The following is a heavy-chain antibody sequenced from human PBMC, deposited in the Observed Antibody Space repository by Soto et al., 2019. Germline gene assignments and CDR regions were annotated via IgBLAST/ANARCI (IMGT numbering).Heavy chain of an antibody. CDR3: ARTRRGGGNWFAP. CDR1: GGSFSGYY. D-gene: IGHD2-15*01. CDR2: INHSGST. V-gene: IGHV4-34*01. Sequence: QVQLQQWGAGLLKPSETLSLTCAVYGGSFSGYYWSWIRQPPGKGLEWIGEINHSGSTNYNPSLKSRVTISVDTSKNQFSLKLSSVTAADTAVYDCARTRRGGGNWFAPWGQGTLVTVSS. J-gene: IGHJ5*02.